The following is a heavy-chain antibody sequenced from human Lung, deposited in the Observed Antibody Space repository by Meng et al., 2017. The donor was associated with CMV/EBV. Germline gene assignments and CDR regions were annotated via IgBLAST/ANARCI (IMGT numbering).Heavy chain of an antibody. CDR3: ASFPPPGKQWLVTDY. CDR1: GGSISSSNW. Sequence: VQLQESGQGLVKPSGTPSLTCAVSGGSISSSNWWSWVRQPPGKGLEWIGEIYHSGSTNYNPSLKSRVTISVDKSKNQFSLKLSSVTAADTAVYYCASFPPPGKQWLVTDYWGQGTLVTVSS. D-gene: IGHD6-19*01. J-gene: IGHJ4*02. V-gene: IGHV4-4*02. CDR2: IYHSGST.